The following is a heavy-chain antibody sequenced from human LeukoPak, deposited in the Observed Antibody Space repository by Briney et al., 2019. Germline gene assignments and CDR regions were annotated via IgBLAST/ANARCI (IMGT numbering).Heavy chain of an antibody. CDR3: ARDRITMVRGGPVSWFDP. Sequence: ASQTLSLTCTVSGGSISSGDYYWSWICQPPGKGLEWIGYIYYSGSTYYNPSLKSRVTISVDTSKNQFSLKLSSVTAADTAVYYCARDRITMVRGGPVSWFDPWGQGTLVTVAS. CDR1: GGSISSGDYY. V-gene: IGHV4-30-4*01. CDR2: IYYSGST. J-gene: IGHJ5*02. D-gene: IGHD3-10*01.